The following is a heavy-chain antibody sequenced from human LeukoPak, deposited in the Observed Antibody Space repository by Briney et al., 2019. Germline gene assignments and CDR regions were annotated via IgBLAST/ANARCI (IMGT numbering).Heavy chain of an antibody. CDR3: ASRAASVTLGY. Sequence: ASVRVSCKASGYTFSGYQVHWLRQAPGQGLEWMGRMNPSSGVTNYAQKFQGRVTMTRDTSINAAYLDLSALKSDDTAVYYCASRAASVTLGYWGQGTLVTVSS. CDR1: GYTFSGYQ. J-gene: IGHJ4*02. D-gene: IGHD2-15*01. CDR2: MNPSSGVT. V-gene: IGHV1-2*06.